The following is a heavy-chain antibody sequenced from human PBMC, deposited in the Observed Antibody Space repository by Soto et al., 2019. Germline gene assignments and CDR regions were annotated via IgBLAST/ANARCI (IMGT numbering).Heavy chain of an antibody. Sequence: ASVKVSCKASGYTFTGYYMHWVRQAPGQGLEWMGWINPNSGGTNYAQKFQGWVTMTRDTSISTAYMELSRLRSDDTAVYYCARDREGNWNYFDYWGQGTLVTVSS. V-gene: IGHV1-2*04. CDR1: GYTFTGYY. D-gene: IGHD1-20*01. CDR3: ARDREGNWNYFDY. J-gene: IGHJ4*02. CDR2: INPNSGGT.